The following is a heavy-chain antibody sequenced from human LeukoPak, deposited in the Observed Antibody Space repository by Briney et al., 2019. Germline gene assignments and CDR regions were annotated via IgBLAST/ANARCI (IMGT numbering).Heavy chain of an antibody. CDR1: GFTFTTYA. Sequence: QPGGSLRLSCAASGFTFTTYAVSWVRQAPGKGLEWVSGISRGGDTTEYADSVKGRFTISRDNSENALYLQMNSLRAEDTALYYCAKDRRGYCTNGLCYEKNDAFDIWGQGTMVTVSS. CDR3: AKDRRGYCTNGLCYEKNDAFDI. D-gene: IGHD2-8*01. CDR2: ISRGGDTT. J-gene: IGHJ3*02. V-gene: IGHV3-23*01.